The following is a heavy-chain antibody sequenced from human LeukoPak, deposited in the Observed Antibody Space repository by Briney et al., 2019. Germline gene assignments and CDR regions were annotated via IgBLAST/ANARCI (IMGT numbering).Heavy chain of an antibody. D-gene: IGHD5-12*01. Sequence: GASVKVSCKASGGTFSSYAISWVRQAPGQGLEWMGGIIPIFGTANYAQKFQGRVTITTDESTSTAYMELSSLRSEDTAVYYCARSGGAAPHDYMDVWGKGTTVTVSS. CDR3: ARSGGAAPHDYMDV. CDR2: IIPIFGTA. J-gene: IGHJ6*04. CDR1: GGTFSSYA. V-gene: IGHV1-69*05.